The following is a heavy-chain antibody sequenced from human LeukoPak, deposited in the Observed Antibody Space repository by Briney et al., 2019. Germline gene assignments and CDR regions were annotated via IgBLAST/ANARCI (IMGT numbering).Heavy chain of an antibody. CDR3: AREAGQQLVYPFGPATYFDY. V-gene: IGHV1-46*01. CDR2: INPSSGST. Sequence: ASVKVSCKASGSTFTRYYIHWVRQAPGQGLDWMGMINPSSGSTRFAQKFQGRVTITADKSTSTAYMELSSLRSEDTAVYYCAREAGQQLVYPFGPATYFDYWGQGTLVTVSS. D-gene: IGHD6-13*01. CDR1: GSTFTRYY. J-gene: IGHJ4*02.